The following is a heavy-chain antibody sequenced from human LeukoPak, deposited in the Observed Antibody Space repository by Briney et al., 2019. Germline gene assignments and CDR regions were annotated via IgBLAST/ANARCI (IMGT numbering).Heavy chain of an antibody. CDR2: IKEDGSEK. J-gene: IGHJ3*02. D-gene: IGHD3-22*01. CDR1: GFSFSSYW. CDR3: ARVANYYDSSGYEADAFDI. V-gene: IGHV3-7*01. Sequence: GGSLRLSCAASGFSFSSYWMSWVRQAPGKGQEWVANIKEDGSEKYYVDSVKGRFTISRDNAKNSLYLQMNSLRAEDTAVYYCARVANYYDSSGYEADAFDIWGQGTMVTVSS.